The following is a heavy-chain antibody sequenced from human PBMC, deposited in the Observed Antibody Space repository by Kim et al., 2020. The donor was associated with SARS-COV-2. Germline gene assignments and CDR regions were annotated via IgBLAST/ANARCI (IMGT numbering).Heavy chain of an antibody. CDR2: ISYDGSNK. V-gene: IGHV3-30*04. D-gene: IGHD5-18*01. Sequence: GGSLRLSCAASGFTFSSYAMHWVRQAPGKGLEWVAVISYDGSNKYYADSVKGRFTISRDNSKNTLYLQMNSLRAEDTAVYYCARGSGTAMASGGLLDWGQGTLVTVSS. CDR3: ARGSGTAMASGGLLD. CDR1: GFTFSSYA. J-gene: IGHJ4*02.